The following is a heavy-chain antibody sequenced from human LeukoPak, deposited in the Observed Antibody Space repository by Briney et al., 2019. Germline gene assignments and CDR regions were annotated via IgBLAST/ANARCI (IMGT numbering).Heavy chain of an antibody. D-gene: IGHD1-14*01. V-gene: IGHV3-33*01. CDR2: IWYDGSNK. CDR1: GFTFSSYA. Sequence: GGSLRLSCAASGFTFSSYAMHWVRQAPGKGLEWVAAIWYDGSNKYYPDSVKGRFTISRDNSKNTLYLQMNSLRAEDTAVYYCARDQPNGPYYYYGMDVWGQGTTVTVSS. CDR3: ARDQPNGPYYYYGMDV. J-gene: IGHJ6*02.